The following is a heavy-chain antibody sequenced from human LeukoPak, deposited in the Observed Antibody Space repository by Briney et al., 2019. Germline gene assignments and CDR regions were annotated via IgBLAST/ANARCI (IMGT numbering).Heavy chain of an antibody. CDR3: ARGYHHWNPLSIYYYYGMDV. CDR2: INPNSGGT. D-gene: IGHD1-1*01. V-gene: IGHV1-2*06. J-gene: IGHJ6*02. Sequence: GASVKVSCKASGYTFTGYYMHWVRQAPGQGLEWMGRINPNSGGTNYAQKFQGRVTMTRDTSISTAYMELSRLRSDDTAVYYCARGYHHWNPLSIYYYYGMDVWGQGTTVTVSS. CDR1: GYTFTGYY.